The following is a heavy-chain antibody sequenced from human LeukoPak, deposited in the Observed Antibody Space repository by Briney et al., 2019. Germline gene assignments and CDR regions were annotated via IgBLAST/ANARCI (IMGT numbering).Heavy chain of an antibody. CDR1: GGSFSGYY. V-gene: IGHV4-34*01. CDR3: AHDSSGNFDY. CDR2: IYYSGST. D-gene: IGHD3-22*01. J-gene: IGHJ4*02. Sequence: SETLSLTCAVYGGSFSGYYWSWIRQPPGKGLEWIGSIYYSGSTYYNPSLKSRVTISVDTSKNQFSLKLSSVTAADTAVYYCAHDSSGNFDYWGQGTLVTVSS.